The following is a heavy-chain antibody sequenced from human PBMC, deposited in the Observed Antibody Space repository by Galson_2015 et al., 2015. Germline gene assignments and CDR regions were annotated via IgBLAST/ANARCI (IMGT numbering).Heavy chain of an antibody. V-gene: IGHV3-48*02. J-gene: IGHJ4*02. Sequence: SLRLSCAASGFTFSSYSMNWVRQAPGKGLEWVSYISSSSSTIYYADSVKGRFTISRDNAKNSLYLQMNSLRDEDTAVYYCARDLYYYGSGSYYYFDYWGQGTLVTVSS. CDR3: ARDLYYYGSGSYYYFDY. D-gene: IGHD3-10*01. CDR2: ISSSSSTI. CDR1: GFTFSSYS.